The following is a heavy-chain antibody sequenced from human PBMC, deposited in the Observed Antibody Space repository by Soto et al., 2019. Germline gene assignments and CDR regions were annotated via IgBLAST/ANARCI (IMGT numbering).Heavy chain of an antibody. CDR2: ISYSGST. D-gene: IGHD6-13*01. Sequence: SSETLSLTCAVYGGSFSGYYWSWIRQPPGKGLEWIGYISYSGSTDYNPSLKSRVTISGDASKNQFSLRVSSVTAADTAVYYCARGTSWQLPFDYWGQGTLVTVSS. V-gene: IGHV4-59*01. CDR3: ARGTSWQLPFDY. J-gene: IGHJ4*02. CDR1: GGSFSGYY.